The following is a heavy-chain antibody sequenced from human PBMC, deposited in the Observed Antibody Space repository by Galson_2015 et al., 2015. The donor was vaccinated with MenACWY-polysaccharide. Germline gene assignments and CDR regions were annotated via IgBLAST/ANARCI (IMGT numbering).Heavy chain of an antibody. V-gene: IGHV3-30-3*01. CDR3: ARYNIAAGDFDY. Sequence: EWVAIISYDGSNKYYADSVKGQFTISRDNSKNTMYLQMNSLKSDDTAVYYCARYNIAAGDFDYWGQGALVTVSS. D-gene: IGHD6-25*01. CDR2: ISYDGSNK. J-gene: IGHJ4*02.